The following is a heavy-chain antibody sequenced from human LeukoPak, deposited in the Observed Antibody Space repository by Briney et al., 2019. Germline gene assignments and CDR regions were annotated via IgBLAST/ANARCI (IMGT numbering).Heavy chain of an antibody. CDR3: ARAQGLVADS. Sequence: GGSLRLSCAVSGFTFSSDGMHWVRQAPGKGLEWVSYISSSSGYANYADSVKGRFTISRDNANNSLYLQMNSLRAEDTAVYYCARAQGLVADSWGQGTLVTVSS. CDR1: GFTFSSDG. J-gene: IGHJ4*02. D-gene: IGHD2-15*01. V-gene: IGHV3-21*05. CDR2: ISSSSGYA.